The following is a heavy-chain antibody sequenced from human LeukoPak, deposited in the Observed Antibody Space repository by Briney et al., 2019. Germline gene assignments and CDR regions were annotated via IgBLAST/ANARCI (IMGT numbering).Heavy chain of an antibody. Sequence: GGSLGLSCSATGFTFNIAWMSWVRQAPGKGLEWVGRIKDKDAGGTTDFAAPVKGRFSISRDDSTHTLTLEMNSLRVEDTAVYYCTTSSRGNFDFWGQGALVTVSS. V-gene: IGHV3-15*05. CDR3: TTSSRGNFDF. D-gene: IGHD3-10*01. CDR1: GFTFNIAW. J-gene: IGHJ4*02. CDR2: IKDKDAGGTT.